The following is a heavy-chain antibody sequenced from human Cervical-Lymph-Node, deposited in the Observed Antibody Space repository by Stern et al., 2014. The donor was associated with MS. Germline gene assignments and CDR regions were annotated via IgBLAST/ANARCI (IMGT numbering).Heavy chain of an antibody. D-gene: IGHD1-1*01. V-gene: IGHV1-18*01. J-gene: IGHJ4*02. CDR2: ISAYNGNT. CDR1: GYTFTSYG. Sequence: QVQLVQSGNEVKKPGASVKVSCEASGYTFTSYGISWVRQAPGQGLEWMGWISAYNGNTNYEQKVQDRVTMTTDTSTSTVYMELRNLRSDDAALYYCARAAGILDFWGQGTLVTVSS. CDR3: ARAAGILDF.